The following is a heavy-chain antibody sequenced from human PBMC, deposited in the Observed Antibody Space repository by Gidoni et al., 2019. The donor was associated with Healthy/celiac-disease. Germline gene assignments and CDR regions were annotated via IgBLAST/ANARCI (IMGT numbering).Heavy chain of an antibody. Sequence: QVQLVESGGGVVQPGRSLRLSCAASGFTFSSYAMHWVRPAPGKGLEWGAVISYDGSNKYYADSVKGRFTISRDNSKNTLYLQMNSLRAEDTAVYYCARDLLLWFGEGGMDVWGQGTTVTVSS. CDR2: ISYDGSNK. J-gene: IGHJ6*02. CDR1: GFTFSSYA. CDR3: ARDLLLWFGEGGMDV. V-gene: IGHV3-30-3*01. D-gene: IGHD3-10*01.